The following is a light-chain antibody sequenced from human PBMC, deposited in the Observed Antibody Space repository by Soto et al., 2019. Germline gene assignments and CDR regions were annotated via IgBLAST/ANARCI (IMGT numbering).Light chain of an antibody. J-gene: IGLJ2*01. V-gene: IGLV2-14*03. CDR1: STDVGDFNY. Sequence: QSVLTQPASVSGSPGRSVTISCTGTSTDVGDFNYVSWYQDLPGRAPKLIIYDVSNRPSGISYRFSASKSGRTASLTISGLQAEDEADYFCSSYSGSTTHVVFGGGTKLTVL. CDR2: DVS. CDR3: SSYSGSTTHVV.